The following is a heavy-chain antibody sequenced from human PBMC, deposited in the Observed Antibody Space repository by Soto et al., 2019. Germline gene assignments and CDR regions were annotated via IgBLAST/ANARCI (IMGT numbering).Heavy chain of an antibody. Sequence: GASVKVSCTASGYTFTSYDINWVRQATGQGLEWMVWMNPNSGNTGYAQKFQGRVTMTRNTSISTAYMELSSLRSEDTAVYYCARGRNQIAARPKYYYYYYMDVWGKGTTVTVSS. D-gene: IGHD6-6*01. CDR2: MNPNSGNT. J-gene: IGHJ6*03. CDR1: GYTFTSYD. CDR3: ARGRNQIAARPKYYYYYYMDV. V-gene: IGHV1-8*01.